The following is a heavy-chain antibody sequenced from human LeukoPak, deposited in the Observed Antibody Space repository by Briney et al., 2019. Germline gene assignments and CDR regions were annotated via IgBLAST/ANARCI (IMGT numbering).Heavy chain of an antibody. J-gene: IGHJ4*02. Sequence: PGGSLRLSCAASGFTVSSSPINWVRQAPGKGLEWVSSISSSSSYIYYADSVKGRFTISRDNAKNSLYLQMNSLRAEDTAVYYCATNYAPFYWGQGTLVTVSS. V-gene: IGHV3-21*01. CDR3: ATNYAPFY. D-gene: IGHD2-2*01. CDR2: ISSSSSYI. CDR1: GFTVSSSP.